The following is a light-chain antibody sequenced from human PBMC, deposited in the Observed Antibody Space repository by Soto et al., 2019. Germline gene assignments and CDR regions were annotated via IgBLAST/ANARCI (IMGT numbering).Light chain of an antibody. CDR2: GAS. CDR3: QQYRSSPPYT. Sequence: EIVMTQSPATLSVSPGERATLSCRASQSISSNLAWYQQNPGQPPRLLIYGASTRATAIPDRFSGSGSGTDFTLTISSLQSEDIAVYYCQQYRSSPPYTFGQGTKLEIK. CDR1: QSISSN. V-gene: IGKV3-15*01. J-gene: IGKJ2*01.